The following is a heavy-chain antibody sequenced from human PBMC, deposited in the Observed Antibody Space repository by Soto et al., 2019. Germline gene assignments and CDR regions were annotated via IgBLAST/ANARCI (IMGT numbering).Heavy chain of an antibody. D-gene: IGHD2-21*02. V-gene: IGHV4-30-4*01. CDR1: GGSISSGDYY. CDR2: IYYSGST. Sequence: QVQLQESGPGLVKPSQTLSLTCTVSGGSISSGDYYWRWIRQPPGKGLEWIGYIYYSGSTYYNPSLKSRVTISVDTSKNQCSLKLSSVTAADTAVYYCARAVISTVVTPDYWGQGTLVTVSS. J-gene: IGHJ4*02. CDR3: ARAVISTVVTPDY.